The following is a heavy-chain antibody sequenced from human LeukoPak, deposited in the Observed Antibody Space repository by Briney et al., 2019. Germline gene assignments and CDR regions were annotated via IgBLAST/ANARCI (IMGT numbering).Heavy chain of an antibody. D-gene: IGHD3-16*01. Sequence: GGSLRLSCAASGFTFSSYSMNWVRQAPGKGLEWVSYISSSSSTIYYADSVKGRFTISRDNAQNSLYLQMNSLRAEDTAVYYCATWGRSDYWGQGTLVTVSS. CDR3: ATWGRSDY. CDR2: ISSSSSTI. V-gene: IGHV3-48*01. CDR1: GFTFSSYS. J-gene: IGHJ4*02.